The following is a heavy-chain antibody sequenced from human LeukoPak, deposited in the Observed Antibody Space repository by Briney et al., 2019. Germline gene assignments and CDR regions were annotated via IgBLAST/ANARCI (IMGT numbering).Heavy chain of an antibody. Sequence: PGGSLRLSCAASGFTFSTYGMHWVRQAPGKGLEWVAVISYDGRNKYYADSVKGRFTIPRDNSKNTLYLQMNSLRAEDTAVYYCAKATPPRDGSNPDYWGQGTLVTVSS. J-gene: IGHJ4*02. CDR1: GFTFSTYG. CDR3: AKATPPRDGSNPDY. V-gene: IGHV3-30*18. D-gene: IGHD5-24*01. CDR2: ISYDGRNK.